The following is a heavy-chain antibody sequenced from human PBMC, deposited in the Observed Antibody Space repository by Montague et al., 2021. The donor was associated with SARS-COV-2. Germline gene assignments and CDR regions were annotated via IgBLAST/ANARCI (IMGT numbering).Heavy chain of an antibody. V-gene: IGHV3-30-3*01. D-gene: IGHD2-2*01. J-gene: IGHJ5*02. Sequence: SLRLSCAASGFTFSSYAMHWVRQAPGKGLEWAAVISYDGSNKYYADSVKGRFTISRDNSKNTLYLQMNSLRAEDTAVYYCAKGFYSGIVVVPAAMPWFDPWGQGTLVTVSS. CDR2: ISYDGSNK. CDR3: AKGFYSGIVVVPAAMPWFDP. CDR1: GFTFSSYA.